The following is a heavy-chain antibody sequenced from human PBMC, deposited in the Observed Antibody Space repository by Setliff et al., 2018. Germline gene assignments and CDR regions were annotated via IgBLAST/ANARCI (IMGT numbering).Heavy chain of an antibody. CDR3: AREKMATNYYYYYMDV. CDR1: GFTFSSYW. J-gene: IGHJ6*03. CDR2: IKQDGSEK. Sequence: PGGSLRLSCVASGFTFSSYWMSWVRQAPGKGLEWVANIKQDGSEKYYGDSVKGRFTISRDNAKNSLYLQMNSLRAEDTAVYYCAREKMATNYYYYYMDVWGKGTTVTVSS. V-gene: IGHV3-7*01.